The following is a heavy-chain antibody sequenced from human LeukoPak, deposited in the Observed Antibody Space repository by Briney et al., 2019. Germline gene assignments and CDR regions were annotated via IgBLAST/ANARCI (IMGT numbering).Heavy chain of an antibody. CDR2: ISANNGNT. Sequence: ASVKVSCKASGYTFTSYDISWVRQAPGQGLEWMGWISANNGNTNYGQKLQGRVTMTIDTSTGTAYMELRSLRSDDTAVYYCARCSGGNCYSWFDPWGQGTLVTVSS. CDR3: ARCSGGNCYSWFDP. CDR1: GYTFTSYD. V-gene: IGHV1-18*01. D-gene: IGHD2-15*01. J-gene: IGHJ5*02.